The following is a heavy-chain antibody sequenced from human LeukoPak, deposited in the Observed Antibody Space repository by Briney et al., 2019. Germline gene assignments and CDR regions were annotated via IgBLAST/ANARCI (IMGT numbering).Heavy chain of an antibody. V-gene: IGHV1-18*01. CDR2: IGPNNGNT. CDR1: GYTFTSYG. J-gene: IGHJ4*02. D-gene: IGHD3-22*01. CDR3: ASRMIAGDY. Sequence: ASVKVSCKASGYTFTSYGISWVRQAPGQGLEWMGWIGPNNGNTDYAQKVQGRVTMTTDTSTTTAYMELRTLRSDDTAVYYCASRMIAGDYWGQGTLVTVSS.